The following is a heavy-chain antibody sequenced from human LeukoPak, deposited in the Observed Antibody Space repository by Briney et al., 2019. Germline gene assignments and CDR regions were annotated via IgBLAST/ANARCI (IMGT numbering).Heavy chain of an antibody. CDR2: IYYSGST. D-gene: IGHD5-12*01. CDR3: ARADGGYVAFDY. V-gene: IGHV4-61*05. CDR1: GGLISISTYY. Sequence: PSETLSLTCTVSGGLISISTYYWGWIRQPPGKGLEWIGYIYYSGSTNYNPSLKSRVTISVDTSKNQFSLRLSSVTAADTALYYCARADGGYVAFDYWGQGTLVTVSS. J-gene: IGHJ4*02.